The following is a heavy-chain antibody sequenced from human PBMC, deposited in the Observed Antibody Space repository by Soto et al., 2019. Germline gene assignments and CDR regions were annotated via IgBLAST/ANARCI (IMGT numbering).Heavy chain of an antibody. CDR2: IKSKTDGGTT. V-gene: IGHV3-15*01. CDR3: TAPRIYHYYYMDV. CDR1: GFTFGNAW. Sequence: GGSLRLSCAASGFTFGNAWMSWVRQAPGKGLEWVGRIKSKTDGGTTDYAAPVKGRFTISRDDSKNTLYLQMNSLKTEDTAVYYCTAPRIYHYYYMDVWGKGTTVTVSS. J-gene: IGHJ6*03. D-gene: IGHD2-15*01.